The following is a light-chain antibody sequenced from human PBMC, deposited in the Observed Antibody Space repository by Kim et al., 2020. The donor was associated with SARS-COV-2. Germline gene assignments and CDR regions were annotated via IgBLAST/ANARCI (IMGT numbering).Light chain of an antibody. V-gene: IGKV1-17*03. J-gene: IGKJ2*01. CDR2: AAS. CDR3: LQHNTYPRT. CDR1: QGIGDY. Sequence: DIQMTQSPSALSASVGDRVTITCRASQGIGDYLAWFQQKPGKAPKRLIYAASSLESGVPSRFSGSGSGTEFTLTISSLQPEDFATDFCLQHNTYPRTFGQGTKLEIK.